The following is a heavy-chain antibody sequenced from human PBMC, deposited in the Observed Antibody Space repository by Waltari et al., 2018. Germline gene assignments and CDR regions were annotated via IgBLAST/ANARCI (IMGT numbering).Heavy chain of an antibody. CDR2: ISGRGGST. J-gene: IGHJ4*02. CDR3: AKDLDGDYEDFDY. CDR1: GFTFSSYA. Sequence: EVQLLESGGGLVQPGGSLRLSCAASGFTFSSYAMSWVRQAPGRGLGWVSGISGRGGSTYYADSVKGRFTISRDNSKNTLYLQMNSLRAEDTAVYYCAKDLDGDYEDFDYWGQGTLVTVSS. D-gene: IGHD4-17*01. V-gene: IGHV3-23*01.